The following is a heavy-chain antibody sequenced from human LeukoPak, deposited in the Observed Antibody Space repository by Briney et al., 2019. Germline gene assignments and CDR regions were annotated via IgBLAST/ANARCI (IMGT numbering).Heavy chain of an antibody. CDR2: ISGGGDSI. CDR3: AKESPQFDY. CDR1: GFTFSNYA. Sequence: GASLRLSCAASGFTFSNYAMSWVRQAPGRGLEWVSTISGGGDSIYYADSVKGRFTISRGNSKNTLYLQMKSLRVEDTAVYYCAKESPQFDYWGQGTLVTVSS. J-gene: IGHJ4*02. V-gene: IGHV3-23*01.